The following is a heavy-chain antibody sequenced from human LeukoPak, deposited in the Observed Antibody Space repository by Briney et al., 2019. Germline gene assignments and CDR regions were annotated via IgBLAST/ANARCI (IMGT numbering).Heavy chain of an antibody. Sequence: SVKVSCKASGGTFSSYAISWVRQAPGQGLEWMGGIIPIFGTANYAQKFQGRVTITADKSTSTAYMELSSLRSEDTAVYYCARDQIAVAGNWFDPWGQGTLVTVSS. V-gene: IGHV1-69*06. D-gene: IGHD6-19*01. CDR3: ARDQIAVAGNWFDP. CDR1: GGTFSSYA. CDR2: IIPIFGTA. J-gene: IGHJ5*02.